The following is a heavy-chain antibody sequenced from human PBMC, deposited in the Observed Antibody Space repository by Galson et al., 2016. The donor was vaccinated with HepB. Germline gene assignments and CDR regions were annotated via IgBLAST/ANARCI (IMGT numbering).Heavy chain of an antibody. V-gene: IGHV3-66*01. CDR3: ERDPPRWGDYHSSGSFDH. CDR1: GFTVSGND. D-gene: IGHD3-22*01. Sequence: SLRLSCADSGFTVSGNDMSWVRQAPGKGLEWVSVISSGGRTHYADSVKGRFSNSRDNSKNTLYLHVNSLRAEDTAVYYCERDPPRWGDYHSSGSFDHWGQGTLVTVSS. J-gene: IGHJ4*02. CDR2: ISSGGRT.